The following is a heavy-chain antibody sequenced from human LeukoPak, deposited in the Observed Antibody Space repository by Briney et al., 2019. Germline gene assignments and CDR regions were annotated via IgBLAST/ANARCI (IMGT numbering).Heavy chain of an antibody. V-gene: IGHV4-38-2*01. J-gene: IGHJ3*01. CDR2: IYRSGST. CDR3: ARQRGISYGGNADDGFDV. CDR1: SYSINRGYF. Sequence: SETLSLTCSVSSYSINRGYFWGWIRQPPGKGLEWIGSIYRSGSTSYNPSLRSRVIVSVDTSKNQFYLNLTSVTAADTAVYYCARQRGISYGGNADDGFDVWGQGTMVTVSS. D-gene: IGHD4-23*01.